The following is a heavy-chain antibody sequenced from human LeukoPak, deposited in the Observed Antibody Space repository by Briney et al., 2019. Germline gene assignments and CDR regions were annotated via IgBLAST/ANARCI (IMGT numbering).Heavy chain of an antibody. CDR2: IGSSGSTI. CDR3: ARERFHYGMDV. V-gene: IGHV3-11*01. CDR1: GFTFSDYY. Sequence: GGSLRLSCAASGFTFSDYYMSWVRQAPGKGLEWVSYIGSSGSTIYYADSVKGRFTISRDNAKNSLYLQMNSLRAEDTAVYYCARERFHYGMDVWGQGTTVTVSS. D-gene: IGHD3-10*01. J-gene: IGHJ6*02.